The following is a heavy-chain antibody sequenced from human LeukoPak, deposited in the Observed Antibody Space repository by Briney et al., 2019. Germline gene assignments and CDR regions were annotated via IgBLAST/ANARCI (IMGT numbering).Heavy chain of an antibody. CDR2: IRSSPFTI. J-gene: IGHJ4*02. V-gene: IGHV3-48*01. CDR1: GFTFNTYS. Sequence: GSLRLSCAASGFTFNTYSMNWVRQAPGKGLEWLAYIRSSPFTIYYADSVMSRFTISTDNANNSLYLQMNSLRGEDTAVYYCVRDRFFSFDFWGQGTVVTVSS. CDR3: VRDRFFSFDF.